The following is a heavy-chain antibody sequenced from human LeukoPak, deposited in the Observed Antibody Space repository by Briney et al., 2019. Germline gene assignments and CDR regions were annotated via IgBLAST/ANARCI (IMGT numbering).Heavy chain of an antibody. V-gene: IGHV3-23*01. CDR2: ISGSGGST. Sequence: GGSLRLSCAASGFTFSTYAMNWVRQAPGKGLEWVSAISGSGGSTYCADSVKGRFTISRDNSKNTLYLQMNSLRAEDTAVYYCAKEGYYDSSNYYYVDGAFDIWGQGTMVTVSS. CDR1: GFTFSTYA. CDR3: AKEGYYDSSNYYYVDGAFDI. J-gene: IGHJ3*02. D-gene: IGHD3-22*01.